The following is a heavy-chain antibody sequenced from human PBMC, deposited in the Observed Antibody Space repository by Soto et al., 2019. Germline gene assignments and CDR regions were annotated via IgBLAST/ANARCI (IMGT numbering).Heavy chain of an antibody. CDR3: ARDAGYQRTGAFDI. J-gene: IGHJ3*02. CDR2: VTYSGGP. V-gene: IGHV4-59*01. Sequence: QVQVQESGPGLVKPSETLSLTCTVSGGSISTYYWSWIRQPPGKGLEWIGYVTYSGGPTYNPSLQSRVTISVDTSKKFSLNLTSVTAADTAVYYCARDAGYQRTGAFDIWGQGTMVTVSS. D-gene: IGHD2-2*01. CDR1: GGSISTYY.